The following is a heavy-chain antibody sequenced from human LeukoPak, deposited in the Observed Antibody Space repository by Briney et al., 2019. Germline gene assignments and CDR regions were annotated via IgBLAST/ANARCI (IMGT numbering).Heavy chain of an antibody. V-gene: IGHV4-30-4*01. CDR1: GGSISSGDYY. CDR2: IYYSGST. J-gene: IGHJ5*02. Sequence: PSETLSLTCTVSGGSISSGDYYWSWIRQPPGKGLEWIGYIYYSGSTYYNPSLKSRVTISVDTSKNQFSLKLSSVTAADTAVYYCARFVIVSSFNWFDAWGQGTLVTVSS. CDR3: ARFVIVSSFNWFDA. D-gene: IGHD3-22*01.